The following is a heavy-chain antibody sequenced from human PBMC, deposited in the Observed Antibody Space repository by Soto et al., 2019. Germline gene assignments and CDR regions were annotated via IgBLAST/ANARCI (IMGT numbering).Heavy chain of an antibody. Sequence: PGESLKISCKGSGYSFTSYWISWVRQMPGKGLEWMGRIDPSDSYTNYSPSFQGHVTISADKSISTAYLQWSSLRASDTAMYYCARQKHNVDTVDFDYWGQGTLVTVSS. CDR2: IDPSDSYT. J-gene: IGHJ4*02. CDR1: GYSFTSYW. CDR3: ARQKHNVDTVDFDY. D-gene: IGHD5-18*01. V-gene: IGHV5-10-1*01.